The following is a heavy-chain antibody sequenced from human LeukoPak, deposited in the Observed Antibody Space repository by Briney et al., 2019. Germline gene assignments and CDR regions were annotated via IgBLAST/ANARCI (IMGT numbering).Heavy chain of an antibody. CDR3: VRMTTVTTSDY. CDR1: GYSFTSYW. J-gene: IGHJ4*02. Sequence: GESLKISCKGSGYSFTSYWIGWVRQMPGKGLECMGIIYPGDSDTRYSPSFQGQVTISADKSITTACLQWSSLKASDTAMYYCVRMTTVTTSDYWGQGTLVTVSS. CDR2: IYPGDSDT. D-gene: IGHD4-17*01. V-gene: IGHV5-51*01.